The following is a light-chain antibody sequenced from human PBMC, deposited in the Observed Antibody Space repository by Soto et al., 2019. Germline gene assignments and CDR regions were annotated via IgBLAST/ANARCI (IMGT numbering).Light chain of an antibody. CDR1: QSVSSSY. CDR3: QQYGSSPVYP. CDR2: GAS. Sequence: EIVLTQSPGTLSLSPGERATLSCRASQSVSSSYLAWYQQKPGQAPRLLIYGASSRATGIPDRFSGSGSGADFTLTISRLGPEDLAVYSCQQYGSSPVYPFGRGTKLEIK. J-gene: IGKJ2*01. V-gene: IGKV3-20*01.